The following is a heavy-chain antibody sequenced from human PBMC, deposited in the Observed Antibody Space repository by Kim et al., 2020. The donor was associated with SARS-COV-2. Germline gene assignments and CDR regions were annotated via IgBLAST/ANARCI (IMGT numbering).Heavy chain of an antibody. J-gene: IGHJ4*02. D-gene: IGHD3-10*01. CDR3: ARERFGGSFDY. CDR1: GFTFSDYA. Sequence: ASVKVSCKASGFTFSDYAMYWVRQAPGQRLEWMVWINAGNGNTRYSQKFQGRVTITWDTSASTAYMDLTSLRFEDTAVYYCARERFGGSFDYWGQGTLVT. V-gene: IGHV1-3*01. CDR2: INAGNGNT.